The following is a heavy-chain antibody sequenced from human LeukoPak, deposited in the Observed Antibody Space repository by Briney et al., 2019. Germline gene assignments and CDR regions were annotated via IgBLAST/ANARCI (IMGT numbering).Heavy chain of an antibody. Sequence: AGGSLRLSCAASGFTFSSYAMHWVRQAPGKGLEWVAVISYDGSNKYYADSVKGRFTISRDNSKNTLYLQMNSLRAEDTAVYYCAREMVRGGDYWGQGTLVTVSS. CDR3: AREMVRGGDY. V-gene: IGHV3-30-3*01. CDR2: ISYDGSNK. CDR1: GFTFSSYA. D-gene: IGHD3-10*01. J-gene: IGHJ4*02.